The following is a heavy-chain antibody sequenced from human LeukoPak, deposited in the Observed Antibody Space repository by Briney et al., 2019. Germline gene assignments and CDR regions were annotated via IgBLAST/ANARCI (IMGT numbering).Heavy chain of an antibody. J-gene: IGHJ6*02. V-gene: IGHV3-21*01. CDR3: ATEGGYYYGMDV. Sequence: GGSLRLSCAASGFTFSSYSMNWVRQAPGKGLEWVSSISSSSSYIYYADSVKGRFTISRDNAKNSLYLQMNSLRAEDTAVYYCATEGGYYYGMDVWGQGTTVTIS. CDR2: ISSSSSYI. D-gene: IGHD2-15*01. CDR1: GFTFSSYS.